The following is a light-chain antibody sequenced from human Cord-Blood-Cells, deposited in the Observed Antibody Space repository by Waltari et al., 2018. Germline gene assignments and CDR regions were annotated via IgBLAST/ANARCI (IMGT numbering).Light chain of an antibody. V-gene: IGLV3-10*01. CDR2: EDS. CDR3: YSTDSSGNRP. CDR1: ALPTKY. Sequence: SYELTQPPSVSVSPGQTARITCSGDALPTKYAYWYQQKSGQAPVLVIYEDSKRPSGIPERFSGSSSGTMATLTISGAQVEDEADYYCYSTDSSGNRPFGGGTKLTVL. J-gene: IGLJ2*01.